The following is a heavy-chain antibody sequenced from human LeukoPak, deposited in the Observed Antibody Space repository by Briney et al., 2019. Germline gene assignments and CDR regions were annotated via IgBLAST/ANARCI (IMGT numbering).Heavy chain of an antibody. V-gene: IGHV4-59*01. CDR2: VYYSGIT. Sequence: SGTLSLTCTVSGGSISSFYWSWIRQPPGKGLEWIGYVYYSGITNYNPSLKSRVSMSVDTSKNQFSLKLSSVTAADTAVYYCARQVAAQLYNWFDPWGQGTLVTVSS. CDR1: GGSISSFY. CDR3: ARQVAAQLYNWFDP. J-gene: IGHJ5*02. D-gene: IGHD6-13*01.